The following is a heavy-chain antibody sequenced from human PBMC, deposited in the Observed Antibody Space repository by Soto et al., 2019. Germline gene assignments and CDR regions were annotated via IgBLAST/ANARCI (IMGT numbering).Heavy chain of an antibody. J-gene: IGHJ4*02. V-gene: IGHV3-23*01. CDR2: ISPGGDYT. Sequence: PGGSLRLSCAASGFTFSSYAMSWVRQAPGKGLEWVSAISPGGDYTYYADSVKGRFTISRDNSKNTLYLQMNSLRADDTAVYYCANQNGRDIVIVAAAYPFAYWAQRTLVTVSS. D-gene: IGHD2-2*01. CDR1: GFTFSSYA. CDR3: ANQNGRDIVIVAAAYPFAY.